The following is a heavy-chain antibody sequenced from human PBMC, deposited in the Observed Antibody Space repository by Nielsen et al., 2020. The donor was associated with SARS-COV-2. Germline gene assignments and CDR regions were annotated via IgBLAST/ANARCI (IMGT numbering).Heavy chain of an antibody. Sequence: GESLKISCKGSGYSFTSYWIGWVRQMPGKGLEWMGIIYPGDSDTRYSPSFQGQVTISADKSISTAYLQWSSLKASDTAMYYCARRGGYCSSTSCYTVGDAFDIWGQGTMVTFSS. CDR3: ARRGGYCSSTSCYTVGDAFDI. D-gene: IGHD2-2*02. CDR2: IYPGDSDT. V-gene: IGHV5-51*01. CDR1: GYSFTSYW. J-gene: IGHJ3*02.